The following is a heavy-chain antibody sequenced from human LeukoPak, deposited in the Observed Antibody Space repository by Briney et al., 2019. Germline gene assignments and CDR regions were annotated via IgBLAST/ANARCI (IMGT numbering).Heavy chain of an antibody. Sequence: PGGSVRLSCTASGFTFGDYAMSWFRQAPGKGLVLVSIIRDKAYGGTTEYAASVKGRFTISRDDSKNIAYLQVNRLKPEDTGLHCGTRDWNSTIFYVDSSGHAALVTVSS. V-gene: IGHV3-49*03. CDR3: TRDWNSTIFYVDS. CDR1: GFTFGDYA. CDR2: IRDKAYGGTT. D-gene: IGHD1/OR15-1a*01. J-gene: IGHJ4*01.